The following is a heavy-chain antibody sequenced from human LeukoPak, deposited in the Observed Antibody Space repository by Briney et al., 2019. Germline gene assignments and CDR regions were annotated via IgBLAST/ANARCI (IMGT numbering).Heavy chain of an antibody. D-gene: IGHD6-13*01. CDR3: AKDIVPGIAATGTLDH. J-gene: IGHJ4*02. V-gene: IGHV3-74*01. CDR2: INGDGSTT. Sequence: GGSLRLSCAASGFTFSTSWMHWVRQAPGKGLVWVSRINGDGSTTGYADSVKGRFTISRDNAKNSLYLQMNSLRADDTALYYCAKDIVPGIAATGTLDHWGPGTLVTVSS. CDR1: GFTFSTSW.